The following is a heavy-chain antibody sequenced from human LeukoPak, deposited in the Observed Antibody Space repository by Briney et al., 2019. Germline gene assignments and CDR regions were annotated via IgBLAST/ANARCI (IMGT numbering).Heavy chain of an antibody. Sequence: SETLSLTCTVSGGSIINYYWSWIRQPPGKGLEWIGYIHYSGSTNYNPSLKSRLSISVDTSKNQFSLKLSSVTAADTAVYYCARHEGATLVDTTARYWYLDLWGRGTLVAVSS. CDR3: ARHEGATLVDTTARYWYLDL. D-gene: IGHD1-26*01. CDR2: IHYSGST. CDR1: GGSIINYY. J-gene: IGHJ2*01. V-gene: IGHV4-59*08.